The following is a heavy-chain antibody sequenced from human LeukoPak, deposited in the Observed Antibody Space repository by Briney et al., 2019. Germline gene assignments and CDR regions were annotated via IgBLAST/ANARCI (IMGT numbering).Heavy chain of an antibody. CDR3: AREYIIDDAFDI. CDR1: GFTFSSYA. CDR2: ISYDGSNK. V-gene: IGHV3-30-3*01. Sequence: GGSLRLSCAASGFTFSSYAMHWVRQAPGKGLEWVAVISYDGSNKYYADSVKGRFTISRDNSKNTLYLQMNSLRAEDAAVYYCAREYIIDDAFDIWGQGTMVTVSS. D-gene: IGHD1-14*01. J-gene: IGHJ3*02.